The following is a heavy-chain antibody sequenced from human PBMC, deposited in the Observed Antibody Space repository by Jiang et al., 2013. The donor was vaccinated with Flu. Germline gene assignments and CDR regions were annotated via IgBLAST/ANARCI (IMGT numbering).Heavy chain of an antibody. Sequence: KPTQTLTLTCTFSGFSLSTSGMCVSWIRQPPGKALEWLARIDWDDDKYYSTSLKTRLTISKDTSKNQVVLTMTNMDPVDTATYYCARTPTIGWIQLWSFDYWGQGTLVTVSS. CDR1: GFSLSTSGMC. J-gene: IGHJ4*02. V-gene: IGHV2-70*11. CDR2: IDWDDDK. D-gene: IGHD5-18*01. CDR3: ARTPTIGWIQLWSFDY.